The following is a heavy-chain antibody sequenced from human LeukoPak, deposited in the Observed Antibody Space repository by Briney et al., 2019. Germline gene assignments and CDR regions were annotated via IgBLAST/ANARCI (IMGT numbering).Heavy chain of an antibody. Sequence: AGGSLRLSCAASGFTFSSYAMSWVRQAPGKGLEWVSAISGSGGSTYYADSVKGRFTISRDNSKNTLYLQMNSLRAEDTAVYYCAKPKSRYSYGFDYWGQGTLVTVSS. CDR2: ISGSGGST. J-gene: IGHJ4*02. D-gene: IGHD5-18*01. V-gene: IGHV3-23*01. CDR3: AKPKSRYSYGFDY. CDR1: GFTFSSYA.